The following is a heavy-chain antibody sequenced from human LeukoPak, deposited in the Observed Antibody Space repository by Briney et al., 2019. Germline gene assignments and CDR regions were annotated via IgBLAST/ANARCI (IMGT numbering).Heavy chain of an antibody. V-gene: IGHV3-30-3*01. CDR3: ARDGGEWFGELLSYYFDY. CDR2: VSYDGSNK. J-gene: IGHJ4*02. Sequence: PGRSLRLSCAASGFTFSSYAMHWVRQAPGKGLEWVAVVSYDGSNKYYADSVKGRFTISRDNSKNTLYLQMNSLRAEDTAVYYCARDGGEWFGELLSYYFDYWGQGTLVTVSS. CDR1: GFTFSSYA. D-gene: IGHD3-10*01.